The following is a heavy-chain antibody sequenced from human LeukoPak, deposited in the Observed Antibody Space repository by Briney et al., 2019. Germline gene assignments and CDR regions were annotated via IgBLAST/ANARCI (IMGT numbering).Heavy chain of an antibody. CDR1: GGSISSSSFY. V-gene: IGHV4-39*07. Sequence: PSETLSLTCTVSGGSISSSSFYWGWIRQPPGKGLEWIGSIHYNGRTYYNPSLKSRVTISVDTSNNQFSLKLNSVTAADTAVYYCARVVGVLWLDYMDVWGKGTTVTISS. CDR2: IHYNGRT. CDR3: ARVVGVLWLDYMDV. D-gene: IGHD3-10*01. J-gene: IGHJ6*03.